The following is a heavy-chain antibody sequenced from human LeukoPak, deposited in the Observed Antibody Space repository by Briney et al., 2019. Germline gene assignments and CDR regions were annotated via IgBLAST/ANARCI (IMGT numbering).Heavy chain of an antibody. Sequence: GGSLRLSCAASGFTFSSYWMHWVRQAPRKGLVWVSRINSDGSSTSYADSVKGRFTISRDNAKNTLYLQMNSLRAEDTAVYYCARASSGWSPFDYWGQGTLVTVSS. D-gene: IGHD6-19*01. CDR1: GFTFSSYW. CDR2: INSDGSST. V-gene: IGHV3-74*01. CDR3: ARASSGWSPFDY. J-gene: IGHJ4*02.